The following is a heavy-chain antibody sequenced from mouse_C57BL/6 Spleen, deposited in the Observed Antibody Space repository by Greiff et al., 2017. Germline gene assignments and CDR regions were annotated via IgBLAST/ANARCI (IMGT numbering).Heavy chain of an antibody. Sequence: QVQLKQSGPGLVQPSQSLSITCTVSGFSLTSYGVHWVRQSPGKGLEWLGVIWSGGSTDYNAAFISRLSISKDNSKSQVFFKMNSLQADDTAIYYCARNLDSSNWYFDVWGTGTTVTVSS. J-gene: IGHJ1*03. V-gene: IGHV2-2*01. CDR3: ARNLDSSNWYFDV. D-gene: IGHD1-1*01. CDR1: GFSLTSYG. CDR2: IWSGGST.